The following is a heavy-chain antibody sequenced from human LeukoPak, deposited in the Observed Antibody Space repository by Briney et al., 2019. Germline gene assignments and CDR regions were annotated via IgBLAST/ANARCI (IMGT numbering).Heavy chain of an antibody. Sequence: GGSLRLSCAASGFSFSVYAMSWVRQAPGKGLERVSSISGSGGRTYYTNSVKGRFTISRENFKNTVYLEMNNLGAEDTALYYCAKGGQDFDFWRFDYWGQGNLVIVSS. CDR2: ISGSGGRT. V-gene: IGHV3-23*01. CDR1: GFSFSVYA. J-gene: IGHJ4*02. D-gene: IGHD3-3*01. CDR3: AKGGQDFDFWRFDY.